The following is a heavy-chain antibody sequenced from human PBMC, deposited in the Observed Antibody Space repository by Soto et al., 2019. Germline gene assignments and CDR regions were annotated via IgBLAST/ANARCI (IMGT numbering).Heavy chain of an antibody. CDR2: IYYSGST. D-gene: IGHD6-13*01. Sequence: QLQLQESGPGLVKPSETLSLTCTVSGGSISSSSYYWGWIRQPPGKGLEWIGSIYYSGSTYYNPSLKSRVPISVDTSKNQFSLTPSSVTAADTVVYYCARQGIAAYGWFDPWGQGTLVTVSS. CDR3: ARQGIAAYGWFDP. CDR1: GGSISSSSYY. V-gene: IGHV4-39*01. J-gene: IGHJ5*02.